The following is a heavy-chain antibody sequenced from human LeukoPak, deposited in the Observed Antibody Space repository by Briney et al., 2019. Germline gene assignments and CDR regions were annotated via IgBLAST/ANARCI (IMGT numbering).Heavy chain of an antibody. V-gene: IGHV3-11*05. D-gene: IGHD1-26*01. CDR3: ARGVGATPDPFDC. CDR1: GFTLSDYY. CDR2: ISSSGSYT. Sequence: GGSLRPSCAASGFTLSDYYMSWIRQAPGKGLEWVSYISSSGSYTKYTDSVKGRFTISRDNAKNSLYLQMNSLRAEDTAVYYCARGVGATPDPFDCWGQGTLVTVSS. J-gene: IGHJ4*02.